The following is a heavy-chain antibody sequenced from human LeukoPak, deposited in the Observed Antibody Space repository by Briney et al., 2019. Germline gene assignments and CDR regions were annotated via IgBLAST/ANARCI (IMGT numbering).Heavy chain of an antibody. V-gene: IGHV3-7*01. J-gene: IGHJ5*02. CDR3: ARGIGIYYGSGSHRWFDP. Sequence: GGSLRLSCAASGFTFSSYWMSWVRQAPGKGLEWVANIKQDGSEKYYVDSVKGRFTISRDNAKNSLYLQMSSLRAEDTAVYYCARGIGIYYGSGSHRWFDPWGQGTLVTVSS. CDR2: IKQDGSEK. D-gene: IGHD3-10*01. CDR1: GFTFSSYW.